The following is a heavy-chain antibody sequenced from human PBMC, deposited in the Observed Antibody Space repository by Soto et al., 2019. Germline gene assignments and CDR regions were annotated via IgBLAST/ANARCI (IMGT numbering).Heavy chain of an antibody. J-gene: IGHJ4*02. V-gene: IGHV3-33*01. CDR1: GYTLTGLS. Sequence: SCKVSGYTLTGLSMHWVRQAPGKGLEWVAVIWYDGSNKYYADSVKGRFTISRDNSKNTLYLQMNSLRAEDTAVYYCARAPRGYYLYYFDYWGQGTLVTVSS. CDR3: ARAPRGYYLYYFDY. CDR2: IWYDGSNK. D-gene: IGHD3-22*01.